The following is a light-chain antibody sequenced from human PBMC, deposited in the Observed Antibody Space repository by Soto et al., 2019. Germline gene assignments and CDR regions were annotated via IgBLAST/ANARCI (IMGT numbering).Light chain of an antibody. V-gene: IGKV3-11*01. CDR1: QSIRTY. CDR2: DAS. Sequence: IVLTQSPATLSLSPGERATLPCRASQSIRTYLTWYQQKPGQAPRLLIYDASNRATGIPARFSGSGSGTDFTLTISGLEPEDFAVYYCQQRITFGQGTRLEIK. J-gene: IGKJ5*01. CDR3: QQRIT.